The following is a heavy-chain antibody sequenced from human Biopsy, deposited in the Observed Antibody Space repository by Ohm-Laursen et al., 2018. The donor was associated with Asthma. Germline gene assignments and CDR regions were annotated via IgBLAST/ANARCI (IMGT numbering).Heavy chain of an antibody. CDR1: GYTFIHFA. V-gene: IGHV1-3*01. CDR2: INAGDGNT. CDR3: ARTYYDFLTGQVNDAFAL. D-gene: IGHD3-9*01. Sequence: ASVKVFCKASGYTFIHFAIHWVRQAPGQRLEWMGWINAGDGNTKYSQKFRGRVTITRDTSASTAYMDLRSLRSEDTAMYYCARTYYDFLTGQVNDAFALWGQGTMVTVSS. J-gene: IGHJ3*01.